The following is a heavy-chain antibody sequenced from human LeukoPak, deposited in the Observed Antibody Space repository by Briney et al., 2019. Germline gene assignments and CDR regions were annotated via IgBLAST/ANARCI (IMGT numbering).Heavy chain of an antibody. CDR3: VGATSFFDY. CDR1: GGTFNSHI. J-gene: IGHJ4*02. D-gene: IGHD1-26*01. CDR2: IIPILGIA. V-gene: IGHV1-69*02. Sequence: SVKVSCKTSGGTFNSHIFGWVRQAPGQGLEWMGRIIPILGIANYAQKFQGRVTITADKSTSTAYMELSSLRSEDTAVYYCVGATSFFDYWGQGTLVTVSS.